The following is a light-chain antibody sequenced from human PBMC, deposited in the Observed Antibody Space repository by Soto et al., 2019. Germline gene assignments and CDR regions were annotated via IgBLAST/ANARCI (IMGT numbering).Light chain of an antibody. V-gene: IGLV1-40*01. Sequence: QSVLTQPPSVSGAPGQRVTISCTGSRSNIGAGYVVHWYQQLPGAAPKLLIFSDNNRPSGVPDRFSGSRSGTSASQAISGLKPEDEADYCYQSYDNNSNYVFETGTKLTVL. CDR3: QSYDNNSNYV. J-gene: IGLJ1*01. CDR1: RSNIGAGYV. CDR2: SDN.